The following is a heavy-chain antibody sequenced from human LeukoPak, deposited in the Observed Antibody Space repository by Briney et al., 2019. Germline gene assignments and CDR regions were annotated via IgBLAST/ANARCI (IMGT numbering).Heavy chain of an antibody. CDR1: GFTFSKYP. Sequence: PGGSLRLSCAASGFTFSKYPMHWVRQAPGKGREGGAVIPYEVGSNTYYADSVNGRFTISRDNSNNTLYLQMNSLRAEDTAVYYCARLNLGYGYFLEATKRDYWGQGTLVTVSS. V-gene: IGHV3-30-3*01. CDR2: IPYEVGSNT. J-gene: IGHJ4*02. D-gene: IGHD5-18*01. CDR3: ARLNLGYGYFLEATKRDY.